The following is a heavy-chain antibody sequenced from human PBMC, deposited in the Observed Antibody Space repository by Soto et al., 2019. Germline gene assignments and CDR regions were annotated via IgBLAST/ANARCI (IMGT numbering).Heavy chain of an antibody. CDR3: ARGVATIGP. V-gene: IGHV4-59*01. CDR1: GDSISSYY. J-gene: IGHJ5*02. D-gene: IGHD5-12*01. Sequence: QVQLQESGPRLVKPSETLSLTCSVSGDSISSYYWSWIRQPPGKGLEWIGYIYYSGSTNYNPSFKSRVTISVDTPKNQFSLKLTSVTAADTAVYYFARGVATIGPWGQGTLVNVSS. CDR2: IYYSGST.